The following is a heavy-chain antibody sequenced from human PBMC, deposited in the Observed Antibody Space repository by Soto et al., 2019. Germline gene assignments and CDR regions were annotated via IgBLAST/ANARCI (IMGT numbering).Heavy chain of an antibody. J-gene: IGHJ5*02. V-gene: IGHV1-46*01. D-gene: IGHD3-3*01. Sequence: ASVKVSCKASGYTFTSYYMHWVRQAPGQGLEWMGIINPSGGSTSYAQKFQGRVTMTRDASTSTVYMELSSLRSEDTAVYYCARGPVTIFGVVNPPYNWFDPWGQGTPVTVSS. CDR1: GYTFTSYY. CDR3: ARGPVTIFGVVNPPYNWFDP. CDR2: INPSGGST.